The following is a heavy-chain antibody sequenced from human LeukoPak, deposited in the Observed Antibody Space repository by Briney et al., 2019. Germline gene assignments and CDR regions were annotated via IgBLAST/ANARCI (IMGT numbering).Heavy chain of an antibody. D-gene: IGHD2-15*01. V-gene: IGHV4-59*01. J-gene: IGHJ4*02. CDR1: GGSISSYS. Sequence: SETLSLTCTVSGGSISSYSWSWIRQPPGKGLEWIGYIYYSGSTNYNPSLKSRVTISIDTSKNQFSLKLSSVTAADTAEYYCATHPPKLCTGGSCSDYWGQGTLVTVSS. CDR3: ATHPPKLCTGGSCSDY. CDR2: IYYSGST.